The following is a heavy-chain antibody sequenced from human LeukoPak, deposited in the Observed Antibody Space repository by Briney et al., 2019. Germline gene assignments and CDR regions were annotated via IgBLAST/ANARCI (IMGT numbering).Heavy chain of an antibody. V-gene: IGHV3-48*03. CDR3: ARQEQQLPYFDY. CDR1: GFTFSSYE. Sequence: PGGSLRLSCAASGFTFSSYEMNWVRQAPGKGLEWVSYISSSGSTIYYADSVKGRFTISRDNTKNSLYLQMNSLRAEDTAVYYCARQEQQLPYFDYWGQGTLVTVSS. CDR2: ISSSGSTI. D-gene: IGHD6-13*01. J-gene: IGHJ4*02.